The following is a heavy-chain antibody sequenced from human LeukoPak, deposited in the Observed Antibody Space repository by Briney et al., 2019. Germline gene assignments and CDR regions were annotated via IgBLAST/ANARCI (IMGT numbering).Heavy chain of an antibody. CDR3: AREKMTTITTIDY. CDR2: IYISGTP. V-gene: IGHV4-4*07. D-gene: IGHD4-11*01. Sequence: SETLSLTCSVSGDSISPYYWPWIRQPPGKGLEWIGRIYISGTPNYNPSLRGRVTMSIDTSMNQFSLKLTSVTAADTAVYYCAREKMTTITTIDYWGQGTLVTVSS. J-gene: IGHJ4*02. CDR1: GDSISPYY.